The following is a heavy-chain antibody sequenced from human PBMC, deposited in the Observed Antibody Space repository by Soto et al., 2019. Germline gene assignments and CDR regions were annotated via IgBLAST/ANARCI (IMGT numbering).Heavy chain of an antibody. J-gene: IGHJ6*02. Sequence: PVESLKISCNGSGYSFTSYWISWVRQMPGKGLEWMGRIDPSDSYTNYSPSFQGHVTISADKSISTAYLQWSSLKASDTAMYYCARHYHYGMDVWGQGTTVTVSS. V-gene: IGHV5-10-1*01. CDR3: ARHYHYGMDV. CDR1: GYSFTSYW. CDR2: IDPSDSYT.